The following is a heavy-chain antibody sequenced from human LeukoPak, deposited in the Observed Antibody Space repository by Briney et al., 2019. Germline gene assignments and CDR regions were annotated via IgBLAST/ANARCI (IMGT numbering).Heavy chain of an antibody. CDR1: GFTFRSYA. J-gene: IGHJ6*02. V-gene: IGHV3-30-3*02. D-gene: IGHD5-18*01. CDR2: ISYDGSNK. CDR3: AKNAYSYGFGMDV. Sequence: GGSLRLSCAASGFTFRSYAMHWVRQAPGKGLEWVAVISYDGSNKYYADSVKGRFTISRDNSKNTLYLQMNSLRAEDTAVYYCAKNAYSYGFGMDVWGQGTTVTVSS.